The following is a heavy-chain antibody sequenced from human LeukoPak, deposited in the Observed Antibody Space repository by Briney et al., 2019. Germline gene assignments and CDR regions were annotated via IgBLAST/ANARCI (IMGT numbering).Heavy chain of an antibody. CDR3: ARGWSSGWKGPAPAFDI. CDR1: GGSISSSSYY. V-gene: IGHV4-39*07. Sequence: PSETLSLTCTVSGGSISSSSYYWGWIRQPPGKGLEWIGSIYYSGSTYYNPSLKSRVTISVDTSKNQFSLKLSSVTAADTAVYYCARGWSSGWKGPAPAFDIWGQGTMVTVSS. CDR2: IYYSGST. D-gene: IGHD6-19*01. J-gene: IGHJ3*02.